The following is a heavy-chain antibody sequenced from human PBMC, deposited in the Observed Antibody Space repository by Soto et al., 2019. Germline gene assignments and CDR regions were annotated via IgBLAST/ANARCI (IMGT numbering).Heavy chain of an antibody. V-gene: IGHV4-4*02. CDR3: SRAPLLFHQGYYGMDV. CDR1: GGSISSSNW. D-gene: IGHD2-21*01. CDR2: IYHSGST. J-gene: IGHJ6*02. Sequence: QVQLQESGPGLVKPSGTLSLTCAVSGGSISSSNWWSWVRQPPGKGLEWIGEIYHSGSTNYNPSLKSRVTISVDKSKNQFSLKLSSVTAADTDVYYCSRAPLLFHQGYYGMDVWGQGTTVTVSS.